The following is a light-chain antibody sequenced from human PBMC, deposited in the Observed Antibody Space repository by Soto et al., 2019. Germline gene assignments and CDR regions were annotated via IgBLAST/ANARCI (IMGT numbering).Light chain of an antibody. Sequence: EIVMTQSPATLSVSPGEGATLSCKASQNVYNNLAWYQQRPGQPPRLLIYDASTRATGISARFSGSGYGTELTLPISSLQSEDLAVYYCQLCRNWPLTFGGGTKVEIK. CDR3: QLCRNWPLT. V-gene: IGKV3-15*01. J-gene: IGKJ4*01. CDR1: QNVYNN. CDR2: DAS.